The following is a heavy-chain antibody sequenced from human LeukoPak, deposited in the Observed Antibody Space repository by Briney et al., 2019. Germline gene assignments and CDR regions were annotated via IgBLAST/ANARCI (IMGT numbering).Heavy chain of an antibody. CDR1: GGSFSGYY. CDR3: PRGASGSYYRNWFDP. Sequence: SETLSLTCAVYGGSFSGYYWSWIRQPPGKGLEWIGEINHSGSTNYNPSLKSRVTISVDTSKNHFSLNLSSVTAADTAVYYCPRGASGSYYRNWFDPWGQGTLVTVSS. V-gene: IGHV4-34*01. CDR2: INHSGST. D-gene: IGHD3-10*01. J-gene: IGHJ5*02.